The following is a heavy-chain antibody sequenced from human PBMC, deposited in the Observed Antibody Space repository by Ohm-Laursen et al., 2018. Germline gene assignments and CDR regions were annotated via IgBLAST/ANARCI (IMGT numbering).Heavy chain of an antibody. CDR3: ATRDGYNWHWFDP. J-gene: IGHJ5*02. D-gene: IGHD5-24*01. V-gene: IGHV1-69*06. CDR2: IIPIFGTA. Sequence: SVKVSCKASGGTFSSYAISWVRQAPGQGLEWMGGIIPIFGTANYAQKFQGRVTITADKSTSTAYMELSSLRSEDTAVYYCATRDGYNWHWFDPWGQGTLVTVSS. CDR1: GGTFSSYA.